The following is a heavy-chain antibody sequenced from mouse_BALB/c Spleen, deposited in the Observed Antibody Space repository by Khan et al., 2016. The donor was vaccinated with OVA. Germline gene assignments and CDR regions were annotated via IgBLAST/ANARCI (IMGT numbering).Heavy chain of an antibody. Sequence: EVQLVESGPGLVKPSQSLSLTCTVTGYSITSDYAWNWIRQFPGNKLEWMGYISYSGRTSYHPSLKSRFSFSRDTSKNQFFMRLKSVTTEDTATYYCAMGRAYWGQGTLVTVSA. CDR3: AMGRAY. V-gene: IGHV3-2*02. D-gene: IGHD4-1*01. CDR1: GYSITSDYA. J-gene: IGHJ3*01. CDR2: ISYSGRT.